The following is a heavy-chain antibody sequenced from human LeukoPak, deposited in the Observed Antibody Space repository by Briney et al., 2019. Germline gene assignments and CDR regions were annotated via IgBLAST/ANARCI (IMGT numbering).Heavy chain of an antibody. CDR3: AKDYFGPLEY. CDR2: VKGDGSGT. Sequence: PGGSLRLSCAASGFAFSVSWLHWVRQAPGKGLVLVSVVKGDGSGTAYADSVKRRFTISRDNAKNTVYLQMNSLRDEDTAVYYCAKDYFGPLEYWGQGTLVTVSS. CDR1: GFAFSVSW. V-gene: IGHV3-74*03. J-gene: IGHJ4*02. D-gene: IGHD2/OR15-2a*01.